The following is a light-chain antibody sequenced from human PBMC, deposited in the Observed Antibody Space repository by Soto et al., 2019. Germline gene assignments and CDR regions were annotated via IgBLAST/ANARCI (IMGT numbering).Light chain of an antibody. CDR2: EVS. J-gene: IGLJ2*01. Sequence: QSALTQPASVSGSPGQSITISCTGTSSDVGSYNLVSWYQQHPGKAPKLMIYEVSKRPSGVSNRFSGSKSGNTASRTISGLQAEDEADYYCCSYAGSSPYVVFGGGTKLTVL. CDR3: CSYAGSSPYVV. V-gene: IGLV2-23*02. CDR1: SSDVGSYNL.